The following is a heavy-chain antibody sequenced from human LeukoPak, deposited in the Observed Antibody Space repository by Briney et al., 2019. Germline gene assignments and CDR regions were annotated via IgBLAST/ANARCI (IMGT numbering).Heavy chain of an antibody. Sequence: SETLSLTCAVYGGSFSGYYLSWIRQPRGKGLEWIGEINHSGSTNYNPSLKSRVTISVDTSKNQFSLKLSSVTAADTAVYYCASGYVLGIWGQGTMVTVSS. CDR1: GGSFSGYY. D-gene: IGHD3-10*02. V-gene: IGHV4-34*01. CDR3: ASGYVLGI. J-gene: IGHJ3*02. CDR2: INHSGST.